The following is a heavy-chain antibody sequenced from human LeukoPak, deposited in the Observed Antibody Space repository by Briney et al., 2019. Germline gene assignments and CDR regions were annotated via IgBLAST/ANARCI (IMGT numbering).Heavy chain of an antibody. D-gene: IGHD3-3*01. J-gene: IGHJ6*02. CDR1: GGSISSYY. V-gene: IGHV4-59*01. Sequence: SETLSLTCTVSGGSISSYYWSWIRQPPGKGLEWIGYIYYSGSTNYNPSLKSRVTISVDTSKNQFSLKLSSVTAADTAVYYCARYYDFWSGQSTPYYGMGVWGQGTTVTVSS. CDR3: ARYYDFWSGQSTPYYGMGV. CDR2: IYYSGST.